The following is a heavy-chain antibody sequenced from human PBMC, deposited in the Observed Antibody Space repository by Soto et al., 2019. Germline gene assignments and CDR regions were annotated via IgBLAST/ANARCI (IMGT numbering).Heavy chain of an antibody. CDR3: ARDLVVGATTLDY. D-gene: IGHD1-26*01. CDR1: GFTFSSYG. J-gene: IGHJ4*02. V-gene: IGHV3-33*01. Sequence: QVQLVESGGGVVQPGRSLRLSCAASGFTFSSYGMHWVRQAPGKGLEWVAVIWYDGSNKYYADSVKGRFTISRDNSKNKLYLQMNSLRAEDTAVYYGARDLVVGATTLDYWGQGTLVTVSS. CDR2: IWYDGSNK.